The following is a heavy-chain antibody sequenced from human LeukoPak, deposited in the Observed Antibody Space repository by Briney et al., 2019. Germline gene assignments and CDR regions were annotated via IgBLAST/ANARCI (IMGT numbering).Heavy chain of an antibody. CDR1: GFTFTGYY. CDR2: INPHSGVT. D-gene: IGHD1-7*01. CDR3: VREGNELLTKNFDY. Sequence: ASVKVSCKASGFTFTGYYIHWVRQAPGQGLEWMGYINPHSGVTSSPQKFQGRVTLTTDTSISAAYMELSSLISDDTATYYCVREGNELLTKNFDYWGQGALVTVSS. V-gene: IGHV1-2*02. J-gene: IGHJ4*02.